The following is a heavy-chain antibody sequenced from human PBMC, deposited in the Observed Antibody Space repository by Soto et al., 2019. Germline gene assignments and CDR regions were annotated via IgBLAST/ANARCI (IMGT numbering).Heavy chain of an antibody. CDR2: VTASGGRA. D-gene: IGHD3-3*01. CDR3: AVHLGPNYYTMDV. CDR1: GFTLDTFV. Sequence: EVQLLESGGGWGQPGGSLRLSCAASGFTLDTFVMSWVRQVAGKGLEWVSTVTASGGRAYYADSVKGRFTISRDNSKNTLYLQMSSLGVEDTALYYCAVHLGPNYYTMDVWGLGTTVTVAS. J-gene: IGHJ6*02. V-gene: IGHV3-23*01.